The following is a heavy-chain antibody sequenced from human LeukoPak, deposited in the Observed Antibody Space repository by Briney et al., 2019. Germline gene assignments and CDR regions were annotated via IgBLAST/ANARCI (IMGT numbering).Heavy chain of an antibody. J-gene: IGHJ3*02. V-gene: IGHV1-69*04. CDR2: IIPILGIA. D-gene: IGHD3-3*01. CDR1: GGTFSSYA. CDR3: ARRRLLSMDDAFDI. Sequence: GASVKVSCKASGGTFSSYAISWVRQAPGQGLEWMGRIIPILGIANYAQKFQGRVTITADKSTSTAYMELSSLRSEDTAVYYCARRRLLSMDDAFDIWGQGTMVTVSS.